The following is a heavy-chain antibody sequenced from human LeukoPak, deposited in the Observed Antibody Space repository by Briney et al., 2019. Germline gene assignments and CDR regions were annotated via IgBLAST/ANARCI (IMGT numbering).Heavy chain of an antibody. V-gene: IGHV1-18*01. Sequence: ASVKVSCKASGYTFTSYGISWVRLAPGQGLEWMGWISAYNGDTNYAQKLQDRVTMTTDTSTSTAYMELRSLRSDDTAVYYCARGRKDYGDYYFDYCGQGILVTVSS. CDR2: ISAYNGDT. CDR3: ARGRKDYGDYYFDY. D-gene: IGHD4-17*01. CDR1: GYTFTSYG. J-gene: IGHJ4*02.